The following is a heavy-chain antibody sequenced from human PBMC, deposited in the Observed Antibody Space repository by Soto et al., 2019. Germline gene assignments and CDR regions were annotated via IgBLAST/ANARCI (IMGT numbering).Heavy chain of an antibody. V-gene: IGHV3-23*01. Sequence: GGSLRLSCAASGFTFSSYAMSWVRQAPGKGLEWVSAISGSGGSTYYADSVKGRFTISRDNSKNTLYLQMNSLRAEDTAVYYCAKDLIARFEWIRIGGYYYYYYGMDVWGQGTKVT. J-gene: IGHJ6*02. CDR2: ISGSGGST. CDR1: GFTFSSYA. CDR3: AKDLIARFEWIRIGGYYYYYYGMDV. D-gene: IGHD5-12*01.